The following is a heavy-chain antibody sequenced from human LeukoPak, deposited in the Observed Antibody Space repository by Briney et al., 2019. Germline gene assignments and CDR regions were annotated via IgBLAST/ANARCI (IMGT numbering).Heavy chain of an antibody. CDR3: GREVLRRYSSSGWFDP. Sequence: SSETLSLTCTVSGGSISSGGYYWSWIRQHPGKGLEWIGYIYYSGSTYYNPSLKSRVTISVDTSKNQFSLKLSSVTAADTAVYYCGREVLRRYSSSGWFDPWGQGTLVTVSS. V-gene: IGHV4-31*03. J-gene: IGHJ5*02. CDR2: IYYSGST. CDR1: GGSISSGGYY. D-gene: IGHD6-13*01.